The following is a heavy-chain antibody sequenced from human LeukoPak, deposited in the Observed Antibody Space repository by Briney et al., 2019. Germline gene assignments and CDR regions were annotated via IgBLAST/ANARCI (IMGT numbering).Heavy chain of an antibody. CDR2: IDGPSTNI. Sequence: GGSLRLSCAASGFIFSSYSMSWVRQAPGKGLEWVSYIDGPSTNIYYADSVKGRFTISRDNAKDSVYLQMSSLRAEDTAVYYCARGRGDDLRFYFDYWGQGTLVTVSS. CDR3: ARGRGDDLRFYFDY. CDR1: GFIFSSYS. J-gene: IGHJ4*02. D-gene: IGHD3-3*01. V-gene: IGHV3-48*04.